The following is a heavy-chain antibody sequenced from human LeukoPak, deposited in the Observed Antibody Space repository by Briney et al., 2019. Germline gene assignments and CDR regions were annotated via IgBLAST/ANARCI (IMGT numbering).Heavy chain of an antibody. V-gene: IGHV3-23*01. CDR1: GFTFSSYT. Sequence: GGSLRLSCAASGFTFSSYTMSWVRQAPGKGLELVSVISGTGGTTYYADSVKGRFTISRDNSKNTLYLQMNSLRAEDTAVYYCAKSGAIVVGTRTYFEYWGQGTLVTVSS. J-gene: IGHJ4*02. CDR2: ISGTGGTT. CDR3: AKSGAIVVGTRTYFEY. D-gene: IGHD2-2*01.